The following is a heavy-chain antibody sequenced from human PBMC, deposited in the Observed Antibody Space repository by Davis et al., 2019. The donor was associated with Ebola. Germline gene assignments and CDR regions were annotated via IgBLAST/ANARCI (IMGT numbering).Heavy chain of an antibody. Sequence: GGSLRLSCAASGFTFSGSAMHWVRQASGKGLEWVGRIRSKANSYATAYAASLKGRFTISRDNAKNSLYLQMNSLRAEDTALYYCAKDIKVSQFPARDFWSGRSYYYYGMDVWGQGTTVTVSS. J-gene: IGHJ6*02. CDR1: GFTFSGSA. V-gene: IGHV3-73*01. CDR2: IRSKANSYAT. CDR3: AKDIKVSQFPARDFWSGRSYYYYGMDV. D-gene: IGHD3-3*01.